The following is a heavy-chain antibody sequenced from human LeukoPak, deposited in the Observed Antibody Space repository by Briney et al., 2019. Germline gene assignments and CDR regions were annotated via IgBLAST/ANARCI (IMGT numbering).Heavy chain of an antibody. CDR3: ASSRPYSSGWYAFDI. D-gene: IGHD6-19*01. CDR1: GFTFGSYA. V-gene: IGHV3-23*01. CDR2: ISGSGGST. Sequence: GGSLRLSCAASGFTFGSYAMSWVRQAPGKGLEWVSAISGSGGSTYYADSVKGRFTVSRDNSKNTLYLQMKSLRAEDTAVYYCASSRPYSSGWYAFDIWGQGTMVTVSS. J-gene: IGHJ3*02.